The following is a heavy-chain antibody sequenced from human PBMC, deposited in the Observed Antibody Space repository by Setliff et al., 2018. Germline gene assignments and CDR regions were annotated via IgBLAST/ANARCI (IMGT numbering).Heavy chain of an antibody. V-gene: IGHV3-74*01. CDR3: TRAFYCGRKCYRGFDY. Sequence: GGSLRLSCATSGFTFSGNYMHWVRQAPGKGPVWVSRINTDDGTTNYADSVQGRFTIFRDNAKNTVYMELNSLRVDDTAVYFCTRAFYCGRKCYRGFDYWGQGTLVTVSS. CDR1: GFTFSGNY. CDR2: INTDDGTT. D-gene: IGHD2-21*01. J-gene: IGHJ4*02.